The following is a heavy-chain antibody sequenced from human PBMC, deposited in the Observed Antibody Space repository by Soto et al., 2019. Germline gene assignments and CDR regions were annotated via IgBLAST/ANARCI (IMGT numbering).Heavy chain of an antibody. D-gene: IGHD2-2*01. V-gene: IGHV3-21*01. CDR1: GFTFSSYS. CDR2: ISSSSSSYI. J-gene: IGHJ6*03. CDR3: ARVPIVVVPAATSYYMDV. Sequence: GGSLRLSCAASGFTFSSYSMNWVRQAPGEGLDWVSSISSSSSSYIYYADSVKGRFTISRDNAKNSLYLQMNSLRAEDTAVYYCARVPIVVVPAATSYYMDVWGKGTTVTVSS.